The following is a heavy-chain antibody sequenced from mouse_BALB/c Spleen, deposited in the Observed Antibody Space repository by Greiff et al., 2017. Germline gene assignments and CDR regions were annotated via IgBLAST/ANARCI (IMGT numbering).Heavy chain of an antibody. D-gene: IGHD4-1*01. CDR1: GYTFTSYW. V-gene: IGHV1-7*01. Sequence: VQLQQSGAELAKPGASVKMSCKASGYTFTSYWMHWVKQRPGQGLEWIGYINTSTGYTEYNQKFKDKSTLTADKSSSTAYMQLSSLTSEDSAVYYCARGSNWDLCWYFDVWGAGTTVTVSS. CDR2: INTSTGYT. J-gene: IGHJ1*01. CDR3: ARGSNWDLCWYFDV.